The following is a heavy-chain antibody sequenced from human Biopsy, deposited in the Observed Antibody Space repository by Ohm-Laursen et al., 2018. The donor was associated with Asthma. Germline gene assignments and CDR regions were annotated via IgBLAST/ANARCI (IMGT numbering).Heavy chain of an antibody. V-gene: IGHV4-30-4*01. CDR1: GGSISSGAYY. J-gene: IGHJ4*02. CDR3: ARRGGVRRYFDY. CDR2: IYYIGST. Sequence: SQTLSLTCPVSGGSISSGAYYWSWVRQPPGKGLEWIGYIYYIGSTCYNPPLKSRVALSLDTSKNQLSLKLSAVTAADSAVYFCARRGGVRRYFDYWGQGTLVTVSS. D-gene: IGHD3-16*01.